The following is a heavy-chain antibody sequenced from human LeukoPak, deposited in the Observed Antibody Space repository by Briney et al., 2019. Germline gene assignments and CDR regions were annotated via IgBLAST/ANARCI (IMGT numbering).Heavy chain of an antibody. Sequence: GGSLRLSCAASGFTFSSYAMSWVSQAPGKGLEWVSAISGSGGSTYYADSVKGRFTISKDISKKTLYLQMNSLRADDTAVYYCAKGSQWELLMGVFDYWGQGTLVTVSS. CDR3: AKGSQWELLMGVFDY. CDR1: GFTFSSYA. CDR2: ISGSGGST. J-gene: IGHJ4*02. D-gene: IGHD2-8*01. V-gene: IGHV3-23*01.